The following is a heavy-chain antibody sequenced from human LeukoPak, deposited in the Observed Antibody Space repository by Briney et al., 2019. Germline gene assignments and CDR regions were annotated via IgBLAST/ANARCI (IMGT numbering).Heavy chain of an antibody. CDR3: AKCRGLLYYFDY. J-gene: IGHJ4*02. CDR2: ISGRGGST. V-gene: IGHV3-23*01. CDR1: GFTFSSYS. D-gene: IGHD3-10*01. Sequence: GGSLRLSCAASGFTFSSYSMNWVRQAPGKGLEWVSGISGRGGSTYYADSVKGRSTISRDNSKNTLYLQMNSLRAEDTAIYYCAKCRGLLYYFDYWGQGTLVTVSS.